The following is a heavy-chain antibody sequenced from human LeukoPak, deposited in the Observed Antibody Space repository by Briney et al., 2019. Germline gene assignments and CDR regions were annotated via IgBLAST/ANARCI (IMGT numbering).Heavy chain of an antibody. V-gene: IGHV4-61*02. D-gene: IGHD5-18*01. Sequence: SQTLSLTCTVSGGSISSGSYYWSWLRQPAGKGLEWIGRIYTSGSTNYNPSLKSRVTISVDTSKSQSSLKLSSVTAADTAVYYCARDRRYSYGAGFDPWGQGTLVTVSS. CDR1: GGSISSGSYY. CDR2: IYTSGST. J-gene: IGHJ5*02. CDR3: ARDRRYSYGAGFDP.